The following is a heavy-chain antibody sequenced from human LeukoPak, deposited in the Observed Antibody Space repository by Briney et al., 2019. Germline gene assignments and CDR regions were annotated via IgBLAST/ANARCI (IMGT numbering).Heavy chain of an antibody. V-gene: IGHV4-34*01. CDR1: GGSFSGYY. CDR3: ARGERIVVVVLSFDY. D-gene: IGHD2-15*01. Sequence: SETLSLTCAVYGGSFSGYYWSWIRQPPGKGLEWIGEINHSGSTNYNPSLKSRVTVSVDTSKNQFSLKLSSVTAADTAVYYCARGERIVVVVLSFDYWGQGTLVTVSS. J-gene: IGHJ4*02. CDR2: INHSGST.